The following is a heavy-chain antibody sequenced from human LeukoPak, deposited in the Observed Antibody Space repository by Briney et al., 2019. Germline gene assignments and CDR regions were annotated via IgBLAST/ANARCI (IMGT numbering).Heavy chain of an antibody. CDR1: GYSFTSYW. CDR2: IHPGDSDT. J-gene: IGHJ3*02. V-gene: IGHV5-51*01. CDR3: ARQRYSSGWYDAFDI. D-gene: IGHD6-19*01. Sequence: PGESLKISCKGSGYSFTSYWIGWVRQMPGKGLEWMGIIHPGDSDTRYSPSFQGQVTISADKSISTAYLQWSSLKASDTAMYYCARQRYSSGWYDAFDIWGQGTMVTVSS.